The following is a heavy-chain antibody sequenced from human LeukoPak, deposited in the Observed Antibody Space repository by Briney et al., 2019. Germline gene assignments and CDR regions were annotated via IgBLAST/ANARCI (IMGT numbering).Heavy chain of an antibody. CDR1: GFTFSSYW. V-gene: IGHV3-7*01. J-gene: IGHJ6*03. D-gene: IGHD3-22*01. CDR2: IKQDGSEK. CDR3: ARDSPYFYSLLYYYYMDV. Sequence: PGGSLRLSCAASGFTFSSYWMSWVRQAPGKGLEWVANIKQDGSEKYYVDSVKGRFTISRDNAKNSLYLQMNSLRAEDTAVYYCARDSPYFYSLLYYYYMDVWGKGTTVTVSS.